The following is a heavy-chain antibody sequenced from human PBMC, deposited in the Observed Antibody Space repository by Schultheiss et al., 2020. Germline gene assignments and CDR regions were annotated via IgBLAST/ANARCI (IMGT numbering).Heavy chain of an antibody. CDR2: ISSSGSTI. V-gene: IGHV3-11*04. CDR3: ARGPHYYDSSGYYRDSHYYFDY. J-gene: IGHJ4*02. CDR1: GFTFSDYY. Sequence: GGSLRLSCAASGFTFSDYYMSWIRQAPGKGLEWVSYISSSGSTIYYADSVKGRFTISRDNAKNSLYLQMNSLRAEDTAVYYCARGPHYYDSSGYYRDSHYYFDYWGQGTLVTVPS. D-gene: IGHD3-22*01.